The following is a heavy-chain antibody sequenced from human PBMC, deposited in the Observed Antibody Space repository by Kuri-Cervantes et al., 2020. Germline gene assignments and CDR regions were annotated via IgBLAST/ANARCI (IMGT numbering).Heavy chain of an antibody. J-gene: IGHJ3*02. Sequence: SETLSLTCTVSGGSISSSSYYWGWIRQPPGKGLEWIGYIYYSGSTNYNPSLKSRVTISVDTSKNQFSLKLSSVTAADTAVYYCARHHSSGYSSDDAFDIWGQGTMVTVSS. D-gene: IGHD3-22*01. CDR1: GGSISSSSYY. CDR3: ARHHSSGYSSDDAFDI. CDR2: IYYSGST. V-gene: IGHV4-61*05.